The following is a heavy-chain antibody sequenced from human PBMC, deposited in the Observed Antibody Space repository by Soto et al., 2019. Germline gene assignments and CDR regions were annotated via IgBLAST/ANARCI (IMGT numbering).Heavy chain of an antibody. V-gene: IGHV4-39*01. D-gene: IGHD3-3*02. CDR2: IFYLGSS. CDR3: ARHSLALRKNNWFDP. J-gene: IGHJ5*02. Sequence: SETLSLTCTVSGDSIISSDFYWGWVRQPPGKGLEWIGSIFYLGSSYYNPSLKSRVTMSVDTSKNQFSLRLRPVTAADTALYFCARHSLALRKNNWFDPWGQGIMVTVSS. CDR1: GDSIISSDFY.